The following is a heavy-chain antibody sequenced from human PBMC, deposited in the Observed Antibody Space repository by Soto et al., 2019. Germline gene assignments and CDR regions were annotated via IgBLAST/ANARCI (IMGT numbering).Heavy chain of an antibody. Sequence: ASVKVSCKASGGTFSSYTISWVRQAPGQGLEWMGRIIPILGIANYAQKFQGRVTITADKSTSTAYMELSSLRSEDTAVYYCARLHSYCSGGSCYPLPHNNSYNWFDPWGQGTLVTVSS. V-gene: IGHV1-69*02. J-gene: IGHJ5*02. D-gene: IGHD2-15*01. CDR1: GGTFSSYT. CDR2: IIPILGIA. CDR3: ARLHSYCSGGSCYPLPHNNSYNWFDP.